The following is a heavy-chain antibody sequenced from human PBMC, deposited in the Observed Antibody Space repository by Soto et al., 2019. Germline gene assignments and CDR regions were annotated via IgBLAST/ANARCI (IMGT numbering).Heavy chain of an antibody. CDR2: KNTGGGVT. CDR3: VRAPLGYWPYGIWSIYDS. V-gene: IGHV3-74*01. J-gene: IGHJ5*02. Sequence: SLRLSCSASGFTFTYPFMPWVRQTPGDGLVWGSRKNTGGGVTVYADAVKGRFTVSRDNAKSTLYLQMNSLRPEDTAVYYCVRAPLGYWPYGIWSIYDSWGQGTRVTVSS. CDR1: GFTFTYPF. D-gene: IGHD2-8*01.